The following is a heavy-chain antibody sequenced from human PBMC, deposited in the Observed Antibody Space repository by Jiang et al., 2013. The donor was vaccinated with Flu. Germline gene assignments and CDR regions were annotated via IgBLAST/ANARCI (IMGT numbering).Heavy chain of an antibody. CDR2: MNPNSGNT. V-gene: IGHV1-8*01. CDR1: GYTFTSYD. D-gene: IGHD2-15*01. CDR3: AFCSGGSCYGYYYYGMDV. J-gene: IGHJ6*02. Sequence: SGAEVKKPGASVKVSCKASGYTFTSYDINWVRQATGQGLEWMGWMNPNSGNTGYAQKFQGRVTMTRNTSISTAYMELSSLRSEDTAVYYCAFCSGGSCYGYYYYGMDVWGQGTTGHRLL.